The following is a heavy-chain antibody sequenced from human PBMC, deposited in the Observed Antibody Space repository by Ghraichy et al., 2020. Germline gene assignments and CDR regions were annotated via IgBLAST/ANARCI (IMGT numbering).Heavy chain of an antibody. V-gene: IGHV3-7*01. Sequence: LSLTCAASGFTFSSYWMSWVRQAPGKGLEWVANIKQDGSEKYYVDSAKGRFTISRDNAKNSLYLQMNSLRAEDTAVYYCARDVIQPPSYYYFDYWGQGTLVTVSS. CDR2: IKQDGSEK. D-gene: IGHD5-18*01. CDR1: GFTFSSYW. J-gene: IGHJ4*02. CDR3: ARDVIQPPSYYYFDY.